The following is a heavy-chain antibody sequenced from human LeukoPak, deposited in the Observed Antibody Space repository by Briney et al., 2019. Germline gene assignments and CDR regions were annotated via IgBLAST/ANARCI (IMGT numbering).Heavy chain of an antibody. CDR1: GFTFGDYA. Sequence: GGSLILCCTGAGFTFGDYAMTWVRQAPGKGLEWVGFIRIQIYGGTPEYAASVKGRFTISRDDSEGVAYLQMNSLKTEDTAVYYCTRDQTPYYWGKGTLVTVSS. CDR2: IRIQIYGGTP. V-gene: IGHV3-49*04. J-gene: IGHJ4*02. CDR3: TRDQTPYY.